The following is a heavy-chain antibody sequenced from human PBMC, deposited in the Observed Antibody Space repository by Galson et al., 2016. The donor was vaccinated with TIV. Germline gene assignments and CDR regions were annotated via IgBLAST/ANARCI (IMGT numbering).Heavy chain of an antibody. V-gene: IGHV4-4*02. CDR2: IHHSVGI. CDR3: ARVRRYCSTTSCYLDP. CDR1: GDSIISDNW. D-gene: IGHD2-2*01. Sequence: AVSGDSIISDNWWTWVRQSPGTGLEWIGEIHHSVGINYNPSLKSRVTISLDKSRNQFSLNVNSVTAADTAVYYCARVRRYCSTTSCYLDPWGQGTLVTVSS. J-gene: IGHJ5*02.